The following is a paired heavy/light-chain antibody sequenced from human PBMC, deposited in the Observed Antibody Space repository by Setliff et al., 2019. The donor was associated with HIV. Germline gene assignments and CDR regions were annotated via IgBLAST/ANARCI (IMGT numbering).Heavy chain of an antibody. CDR3: ARVGHSGRYFSAFDF. Sequence: EVQLVESGGKLIQPGGSLRLACAVSGFSVNAEHMSWVRQAPGQGLKWVSFMHFEGTTSYTSSVRGRFTISRDNAKNTLYLQMKNLRPEDTAIYYCARVGHSGRYFSAFDFWGQGTLVTVSS. CDR2: MHFEGTT. D-gene: IGHD1-26*01. CDR1: GFSVNAEH. V-gene: IGHV3-53*01. J-gene: IGHJ3*01.
Light chain of an antibody. CDR1: EGFSTSY. CDR2: GTS. V-gene: IGKV3-20*01. J-gene: IGKJ3*01. Sequence: EIVLTQSPDTLSVSPGGRATLSCKSSEGFSTSYLAWYQQKPGQAPRLLIFGTSNRAAGIPDRFSGWGTGTDFTLTISRLEPEDSALYYCQQYGDLQFTFGPGTRVQI. CDR3: QQYGDLQFT.